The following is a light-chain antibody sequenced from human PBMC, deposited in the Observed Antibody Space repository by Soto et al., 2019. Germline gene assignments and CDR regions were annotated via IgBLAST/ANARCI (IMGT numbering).Light chain of an antibody. CDR2: GAS. V-gene: IGKV3-15*01. CDR3: QQYNNWPLS. J-gene: IGKJ4*01. CDR1: QSVSNN. Sequence: IVVTQSPATLSVSPGERATLSCRASQSVSNNLACYQQKPGQAPRLLIYGASTRATDIPARFSGSGSGTEFTLTISSLQSEDFAVYYCQQYNNWPLSFGGGAKVEIK.